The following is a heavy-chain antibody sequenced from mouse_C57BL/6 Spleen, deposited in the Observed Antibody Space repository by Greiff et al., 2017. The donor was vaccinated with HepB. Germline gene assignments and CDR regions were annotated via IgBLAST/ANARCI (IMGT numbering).Heavy chain of an antibody. CDR1: GYTFTNYW. V-gene: IGHV1-63*01. CDR2: IYPGGGYT. Sequence: QVQLKESGAELVRPGTSVKMSCKASGYTFTNYWIGWAKQRPGHGLEWIGDIYPGGGYTNYNEKLKGKATLTADKSSSTAYMQFSSLTSEDSAIYYCARDGSSYWYFDFWGTGTTVTGSS. CDR3: ARDGSSYWYFDF. J-gene: IGHJ1*03. D-gene: IGHD1-1*01.